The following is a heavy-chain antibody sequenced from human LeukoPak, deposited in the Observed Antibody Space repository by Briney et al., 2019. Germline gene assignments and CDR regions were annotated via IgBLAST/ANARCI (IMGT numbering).Heavy chain of an antibody. CDR3: ARGSKMLGYNWFDP. CDR1: GGSISSSSFY. Sequence: SXTLSLTCTVSGGSISSSSFYWGWIRQPPGKGLEWVVTIYYSGTTYYNPSLKSRVTISVDTSKNQFSLKLSSVTAADTAVYYCARGSKMLGYNWFDPWGQGTLVTVSS. V-gene: IGHV4-39*01. CDR2: IYYSGTT. D-gene: IGHD1-26*01. J-gene: IGHJ5*02.